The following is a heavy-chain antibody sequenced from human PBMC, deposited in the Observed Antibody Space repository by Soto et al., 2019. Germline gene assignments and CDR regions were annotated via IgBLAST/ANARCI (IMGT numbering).Heavy chain of an antibody. Sequence: SETLSLTCAVYGGSFSGYYWSWIRQPPGKGLEWIGEINHSGSTNYNPSLKSRVTISVDTSKNQFSLKLSSVTAADTAVYYCARGETGIAVAGDFDYWGQGTLVTVSS. V-gene: IGHV4-34*01. D-gene: IGHD6-19*01. J-gene: IGHJ4*02. CDR1: GGSFSGYY. CDR2: INHSGST. CDR3: ARGETGIAVAGDFDY.